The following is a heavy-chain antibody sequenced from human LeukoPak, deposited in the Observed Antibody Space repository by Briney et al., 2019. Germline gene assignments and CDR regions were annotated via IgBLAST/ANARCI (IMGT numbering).Heavy chain of an antibody. CDR1: GASVTTYY. D-gene: IGHD1-26*01. V-gene: IGHV4-59*02. CDR2: VHSSGST. CDR3: ARDIRTVGATLYFDY. J-gene: IGHJ4*02. Sequence: SETLSLTCTVSGASVTTYYWSWIRQSPGKDLEWIANVHSSGSTFYNPSLKSRVTISIDTSKNQFSLKLTSVTTADTAVYYCARDIRTVGATLYFDYWGQGTLLTVSS.